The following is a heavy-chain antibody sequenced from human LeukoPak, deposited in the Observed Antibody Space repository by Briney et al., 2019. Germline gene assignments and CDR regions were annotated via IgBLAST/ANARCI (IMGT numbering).Heavy chain of an antibody. D-gene: IGHD6-13*01. CDR1: GGSISSYY. J-gene: IGHJ4*02. CDR2: IYYSGGT. V-gene: IGHV4-59*01. Sequence: SETLSLTCTVSGGSISSYYWSWIRQPPGKGLEWIGYIYYSGGTNYNPSLKSRVTISVDTSKNQFSLKLSSVTAADTAVYYCARAEQQLGYYFDYWGQGTLVTVSS. CDR3: ARAEQQLGYYFDY.